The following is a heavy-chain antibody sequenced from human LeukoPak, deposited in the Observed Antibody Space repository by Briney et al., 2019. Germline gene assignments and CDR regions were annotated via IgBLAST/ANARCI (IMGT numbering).Heavy chain of an antibody. CDR3: AKDFVKLLWFGELLSPMEFDY. V-gene: IGHV3-7*01. Sequence: GGSLRLSCAASGFTFSSFWMSWVRQAPGKGLEWVANMKQDGGTKYYVDSVKGRFTISRDNAKNSLYLQMNSLSAEDTAVYYCAKDFVKLLWFGELLSPMEFDYWGQGTLVTVSS. D-gene: IGHD3-10*01. J-gene: IGHJ4*02. CDR1: GFTFSSFW. CDR2: MKQDGGTK.